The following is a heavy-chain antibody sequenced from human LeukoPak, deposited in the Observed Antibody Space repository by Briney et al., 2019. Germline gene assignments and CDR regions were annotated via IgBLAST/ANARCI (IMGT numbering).Heavy chain of an antibody. V-gene: IGHV3-23*01. CDR3: AKETYKVEAATSNGWFDP. D-gene: IGHD6-25*01. CDR2: ISGSGGRT. J-gene: IGHJ5*02. CDR1: GFTFSSYA. Sequence: PGGSLRLSCAASGFTFSSYAMSWVRRAPGKGLKWVSSISGSGGRTYYADSVKGRFTISRDNPKNTLYLQMNSLRAEDTAVYYCAKETYKVEAATSNGWFDPWGQGSLVTVSS.